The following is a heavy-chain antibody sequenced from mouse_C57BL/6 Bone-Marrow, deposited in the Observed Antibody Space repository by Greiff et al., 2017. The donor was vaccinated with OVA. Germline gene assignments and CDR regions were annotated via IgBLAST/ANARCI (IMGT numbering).Heavy chain of an antibody. CDR1: GFTFSSYG. Sequence: EVHLVESGGDLVKPGGSLKLSCAASGFTFSSYGMSWVRPTPDKRLEWVATISSGGSYTYYPDSVKGRFTISRDNAKNTLYLQMSSLKSEDTAMYYCARHVPYYYGSSYGFAYWGQGTLVTVSA. CDR3: ARHVPYYYGSSYGFAY. J-gene: IGHJ3*01. CDR2: ISSGGSYT. D-gene: IGHD1-1*01. V-gene: IGHV5-6*01.